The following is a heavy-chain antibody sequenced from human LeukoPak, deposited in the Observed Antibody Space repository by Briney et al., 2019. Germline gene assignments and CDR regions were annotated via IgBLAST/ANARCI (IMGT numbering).Heavy chain of an antibody. Sequence: GGSLRLSCAASGFTFSSYAMSWVRQAPGKGLEWVSAISGSGGSTYYADSVKGRFTISRDNSKSTLYLQMNSLRAEDTAVYYCAKDPRGIVATTFDYWGQGTLVTVSS. CDR3: AKDPRGIVATTFDY. V-gene: IGHV3-23*01. CDR2: ISGSGGST. CDR1: GFTFSSYA. D-gene: IGHD5-12*01. J-gene: IGHJ4*02.